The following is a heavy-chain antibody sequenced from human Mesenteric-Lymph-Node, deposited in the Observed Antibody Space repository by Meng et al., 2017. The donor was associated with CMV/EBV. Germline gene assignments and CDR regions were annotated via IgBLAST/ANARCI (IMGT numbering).Heavy chain of an antibody. CDR2: IRSNADGGTA. CDR1: GFTFINAW. CDR3: ARSRAPKWELLPDYFDY. Sequence: GGSLRLSCAASGFTFINAWMSWVRQAPGKGLEWVGRIRSNADGGTADYVAPVTGRFTVSRDDSKNTLYLQINSLRVEDTAVYYCARSRAPKWELLPDYFDYWGQGTLVTVSS. V-gene: IGHV3-15*01. D-gene: IGHD1-26*01. J-gene: IGHJ4*02.